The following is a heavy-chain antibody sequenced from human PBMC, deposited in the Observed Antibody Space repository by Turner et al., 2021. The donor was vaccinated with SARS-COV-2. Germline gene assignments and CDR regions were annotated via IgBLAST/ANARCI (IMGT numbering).Heavy chain of an antibody. CDR3: AKDLGQLDWFDP. D-gene: IGHD6-13*01. CDR2: ISDDGTNK. CDR1: GFTFSSYG. Sequence: QVQLVESGGGVVEPGRSLRLSCAASGFTFSSYGMHWVRQAPGKGLEWVAVISDDGTNKYYADSVKGRFTISRDNSKNTLYLQMNSLRAEDTAVYYCAKDLGQLDWFDPWGQGTLVTVSS. J-gene: IGHJ5*02. V-gene: IGHV3-30*18.